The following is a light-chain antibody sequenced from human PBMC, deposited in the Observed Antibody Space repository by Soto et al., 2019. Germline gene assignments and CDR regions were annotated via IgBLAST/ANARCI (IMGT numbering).Light chain of an antibody. CDR1: QSIRTD. Sequence: EVVITQSPATLSVSPGERATLSCRASQSIRTDLAWYQQKPGQAPSLLIYGASTRATGIPARFSGSGSGTEFTLTISSLQSEDFALYYCQQYNNWPPATFGQGTKVDI. V-gene: IGKV3-15*01. CDR2: GAS. J-gene: IGKJ1*01. CDR3: QQYNNWPPAT.